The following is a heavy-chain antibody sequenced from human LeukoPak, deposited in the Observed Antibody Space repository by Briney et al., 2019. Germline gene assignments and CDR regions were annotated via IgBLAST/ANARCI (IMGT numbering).Heavy chain of an antibody. J-gene: IGHJ4*02. D-gene: IGHD6-13*01. Sequence: SETLSLTCTVSGGSINSYYWSWIRKPPGKGLEWIGYIYYSGSTNYSPSLKGRVTISVDTSKNQFSLKLSSVTAADTAVYYCARGLAAAGTSYFDYWGQGTLVTVSS. CDR3: ARGLAAAGTSYFDY. CDR2: IYYSGST. CDR1: GGSINSYY. V-gene: IGHV4-59*01.